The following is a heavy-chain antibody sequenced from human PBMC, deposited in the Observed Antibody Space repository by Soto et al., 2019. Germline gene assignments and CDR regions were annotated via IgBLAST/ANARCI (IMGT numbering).Heavy chain of an antibody. V-gene: IGHV3-23*01. CDR1: GFTFSSYA. CDR2: ISGSGGST. Sequence: GGSLRLSCAASGFTFSSYAMSWVRQAPGKGLEWVSAISGSGGSTYYADSVKGRFTISRDNSKNTLYLQMNSLRAEDTAVYYCAKDLTIFGVVTYDAFDIWGQGTMVTVSS. D-gene: IGHD3-3*01. J-gene: IGHJ3*02. CDR3: AKDLTIFGVVTYDAFDI.